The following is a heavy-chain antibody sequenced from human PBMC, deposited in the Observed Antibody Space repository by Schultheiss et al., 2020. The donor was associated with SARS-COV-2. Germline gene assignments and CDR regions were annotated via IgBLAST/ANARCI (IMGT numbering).Heavy chain of an antibody. J-gene: IGHJ6*02. CDR3: ARLHYHYGMDV. V-gene: IGHV4-34*01. CDR2: INHSGST. CDR1: GGSFSGYY. Sequence: SETLSLTCAVYGGSFSGYYWSWIRQPPGKGLEWIGEINHSGSTNYNPSLKSRVTISVDTSKNQFSLKLSSVTAADTAVYYCARLHYHYGMDVWGQGTTVTVSS.